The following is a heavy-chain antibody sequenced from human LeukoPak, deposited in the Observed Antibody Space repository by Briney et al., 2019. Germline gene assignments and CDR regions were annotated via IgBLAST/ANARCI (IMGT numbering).Heavy chain of an antibody. J-gene: IGHJ4*02. V-gene: IGHV5-51*01. CDR1: GSSFTTYW. CDR2: IYPGDSDI. Sequence: GASLQISCKGSGSSFTTYWIDWVRQMPGKGLEWMGIIYPGDSDIRYSPSFQGQVTISADKSISTAYLQWSSLKASDTAMYYCARSTERLLPDYWGQGTLVTVSS. CDR3: ARSTERLLPDY. D-gene: IGHD3-3*01.